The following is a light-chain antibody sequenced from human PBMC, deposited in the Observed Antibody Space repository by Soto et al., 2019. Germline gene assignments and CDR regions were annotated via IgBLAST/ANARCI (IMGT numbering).Light chain of an antibody. Sequence: DMQMTQSPSTLSASVGDRVTITCRARQSISIWLAWYQQKPGKAPKLLIYDASILESGVPSRLSGSGSGTEFTLTISSLQPDDFATYYCQQYNSYRTFGHGTKVDI. CDR2: DAS. V-gene: IGKV1-5*01. CDR3: QQYNSYRT. J-gene: IGKJ1*01. CDR1: QSISIW.